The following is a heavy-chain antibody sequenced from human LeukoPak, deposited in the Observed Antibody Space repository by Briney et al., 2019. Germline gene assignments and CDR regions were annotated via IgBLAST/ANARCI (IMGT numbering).Heavy chain of an antibody. V-gene: IGHV3-53*04. D-gene: IGHD6-13*01. CDR2: IYSGGST. CDR3: ARVAAAGTVDY. J-gene: IGHJ4*02. CDR1: GFTVSSNY. Sequence: GGSLRLSCAASGFTVSSNYMSWVPQAPGKGLEWVSVIYSGGSTYYADSVKGRFTISRHNSKNTLYLQMNSLRAEDTAVYYCARVAAAGTVDYWGQGTLVTVSS.